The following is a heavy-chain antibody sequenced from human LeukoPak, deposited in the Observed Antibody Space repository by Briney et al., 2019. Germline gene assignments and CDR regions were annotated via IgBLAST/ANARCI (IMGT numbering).Heavy chain of an antibody. Sequence: GGSLRLSCAASGFTVSSNYMSWVRPAPGKGLEWVSLIYTGGSTYYADSVKGRFIISRDNSKNTVYLQMNSLRVEDTSVYYCYYASGSYPWGQGTLVTVSS. J-gene: IGHJ5*02. CDR3: YYASGSYP. D-gene: IGHD3-10*01. CDR2: IYTGGST. V-gene: IGHV3-66*01. CDR1: GFTVSSNY.